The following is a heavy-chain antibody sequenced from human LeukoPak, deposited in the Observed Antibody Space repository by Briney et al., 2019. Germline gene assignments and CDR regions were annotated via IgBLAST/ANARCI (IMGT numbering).Heavy chain of an antibody. CDR3: ARALGSNCSSTSCFNPNALNNWFDP. D-gene: IGHD2-2*01. CDR2: INHSGST. V-gene: IGHV4-34*01. CDR1: GDSVSSSY. Sequence: PSETLSLTCTVSGDSVSSSYWSWIRQPPGKGLEWIGEINHSGSTNYNPSLKSRVTISVDTSKNQFSLKLSSVTAADTAVYYCARALGSNCSSTSCFNPNALNNWFDPWGQGTLVTVSS. J-gene: IGHJ5*02.